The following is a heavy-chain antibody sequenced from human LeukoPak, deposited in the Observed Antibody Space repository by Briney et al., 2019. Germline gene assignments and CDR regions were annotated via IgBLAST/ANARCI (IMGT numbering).Heavy chain of an antibody. CDR1: GLTFSSYG. V-gene: IGHV3-21*01. CDR3: AREDAVAMIVVSYGGAFDI. CDR2: IDGRSTDI. J-gene: IGHJ3*02. Sequence: GGTLRLSCAASGLTFSSYGMSWVRQAPGQGLEWVSSIDGRSTDIYYADSVKGRFTISRDNAKNSLYLQMNSLRAEDTAVYYCAREDAVAMIVVSYGGAFDIWGQGTMVTVSS. D-gene: IGHD3-22*01.